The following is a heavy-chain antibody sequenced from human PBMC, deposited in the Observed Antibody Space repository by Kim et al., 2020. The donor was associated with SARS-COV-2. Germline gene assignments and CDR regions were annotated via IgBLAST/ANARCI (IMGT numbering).Heavy chain of an antibody. D-gene: IGHD6-6*01. J-gene: IGHJ5*02. CDR3: ARDVFAVAANTWWFDP. CDR1: GYPFTSYG. Sequence: ASVKVSCKASGYPFTSYGITWVRQAPGQGLEWMGWISGYSDNIDYAQKFQGRVTMTTDTSTNTAYMELRSLRSDDTAVYYCARDVFAVAANTWWFDPWGQ. CDR2: ISGYSDNI. V-gene: IGHV1-18*04.